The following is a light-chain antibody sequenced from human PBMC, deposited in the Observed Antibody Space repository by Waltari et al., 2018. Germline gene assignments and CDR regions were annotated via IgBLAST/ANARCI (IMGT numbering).Light chain of an antibody. CDR1: QRFTKRY. J-gene: IGKJ2*01. CDR3: QQYGSSVLYT. V-gene: IGKV3-20*01. CDR2: GAS. Sequence: VWTQSPGTLSLSPGERVTLSGRASQRFTKRYLVWYLQKPCQAPRLRIYGASSRAPGIPDRFSGSGSGTDFTLTISQLEPEDFAVYYCQQYGSSVLYTFGQGTKLEIK.